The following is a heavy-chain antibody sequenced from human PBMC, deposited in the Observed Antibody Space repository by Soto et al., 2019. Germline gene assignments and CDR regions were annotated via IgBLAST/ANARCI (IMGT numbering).Heavy chain of an antibody. CDR2: INHSGST. CDR1: GGSFSGYY. V-gene: IGHV4-34*01. Sequence: SETLSLTCAVYGGSFSGYYWSWIRQPPGKGLEWIGEINHSGSTNYNPSLKSRVTISVDTSKNQFSLKLSSVTAADTAVYYCARFRDSTGTTGFDYWGQGTLVTVS. D-gene: IGHD1-7*01. CDR3: ARFRDSTGTTGFDY. J-gene: IGHJ4*02.